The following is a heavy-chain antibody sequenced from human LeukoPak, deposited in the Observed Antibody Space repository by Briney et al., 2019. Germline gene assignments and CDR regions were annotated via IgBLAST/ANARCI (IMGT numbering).Heavy chain of an antibody. V-gene: IGHV3-15*01. CDR2: IKSKTDGGAT. CDR1: GFTFSNAW. Sequence: GGSLRLSCAASGFTFSNAWMSWVRQAPGKGLEWVGRIKSKTDGGATDYAAPVKGRFTISRDDSKNTLYVQMNSLKTEDTAVYYCTTGPYDYGSGTYYHWGQGTLVTVSS. J-gene: IGHJ4*02. D-gene: IGHD3-10*01. CDR3: TTGPYDYGSGTYYH.